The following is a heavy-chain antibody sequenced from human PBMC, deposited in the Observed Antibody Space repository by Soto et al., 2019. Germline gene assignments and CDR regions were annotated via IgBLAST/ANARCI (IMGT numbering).Heavy chain of an antibody. CDR1: GHISGHYG. J-gene: IGHJ4*02. CDR2: ISAHRGHT. V-gene: IGHV1-18*01. Sequence: QVQLVQSAPELTKPGASVKVSCRVSGHISGHYGISWVRLRAGQGLEWMGWISAHRGHTNYAHKFRGRVTMTTDPSTATASMVLTNLLSDDPAVYFCARDGDQWDQRFCDNWGQGTLVTVSS. D-gene: IGHD1-26*01. CDR3: ARDGDQWDQRFCDN.